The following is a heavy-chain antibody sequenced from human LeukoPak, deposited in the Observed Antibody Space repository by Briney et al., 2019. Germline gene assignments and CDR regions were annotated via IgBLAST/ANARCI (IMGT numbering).Heavy chain of an antibody. V-gene: IGHV3-30*02. Sequence: GGSLRLSCAASEFTFSTYGMHWVRQAPGKGLEWVAFIRNDGSSNYHGDSVKGRFTISRDNSKNTLYLQMNSLRVEDTAVYYCAKAALGRGFCSTTSCFLDSWGQGTLVTVSS. D-gene: IGHD2-2*01. J-gene: IGHJ4*02. CDR2: IRNDGSSN. CDR3: AKAALGRGFCSTTSCFLDS. CDR1: EFTFSTYG.